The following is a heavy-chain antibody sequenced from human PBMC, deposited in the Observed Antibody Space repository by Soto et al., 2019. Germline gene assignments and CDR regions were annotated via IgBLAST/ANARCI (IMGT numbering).Heavy chain of an antibody. J-gene: IGHJ5*02. CDR2: ISAYNGNT. V-gene: IGHV1-18*01. CDR1: GYTFTSYG. D-gene: IGHD3-9*01. Sequence: QVQLVQSGAEVKKPGASVKVSCKASGYTFTSYGISWVRQAPGQGLEWMGWISAYNGNTNYAQKLQGRVTMTTDTPTSTAKMELRSLGSDNTAVYYCAREAPIRYFDWLDYNWFDPGARDPWSPSP. CDR3: AREAPIRYFDWLDYNWFDP.